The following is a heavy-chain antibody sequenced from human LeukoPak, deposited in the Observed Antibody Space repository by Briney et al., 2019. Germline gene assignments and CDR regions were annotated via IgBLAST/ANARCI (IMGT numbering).Heavy chain of an antibody. CDR2: IIPISATA. CDR1: GCTLSSYA. Sequence: SVKVSRKSSGCTLSSYAISWLRQPPGQGLEWVGGIIPISATANYAQKFQGRVTITADESTSTAYMALSSLISEDTAVYYCARASYDFWGGPLYYYYIDVWGKGTTVTVSS. CDR3: ARASYDFWGGPLYYYYIDV. D-gene: IGHD3-3*01. J-gene: IGHJ6*03. V-gene: IGHV1-69*13.